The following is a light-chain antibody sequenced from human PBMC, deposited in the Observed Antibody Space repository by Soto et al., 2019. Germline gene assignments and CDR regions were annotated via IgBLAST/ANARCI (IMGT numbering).Light chain of an antibody. CDR1: QSVSNNY. Sequence: DIVMTQSRLSLPFTPGEPSSISCRSSQSVSNNYLAWYQQKPGQAPRLLIYGASSRATGIPDRFSGSGSGTDFTLTISRLEPEDFAVYYCQQYGSSPPITFGQGTRLEI. V-gene: IGKV3-20*01. CDR2: GAS. CDR3: QQYGSSPPIT. J-gene: IGKJ5*01.